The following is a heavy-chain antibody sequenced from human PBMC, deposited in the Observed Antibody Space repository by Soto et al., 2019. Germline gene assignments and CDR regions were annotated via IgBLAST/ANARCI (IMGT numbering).Heavy chain of an antibody. CDR1: GFTFSSYS. CDR2: ISSSSSYI. CDR3: ARDPSIAARRGAFDI. Sequence: GGSLRLSCAASGFTFSSYSMNWVRQAPGKGLEWVSSISSSSSYIYYADSVKGRFTISRDNAKNSLYLQMNSLRAEDTAVYYCARDPSIAARRGAFDIWGQGTMVTVSS. J-gene: IGHJ3*02. V-gene: IGHV3-21*01. D-gene: IGHD6-6*01.